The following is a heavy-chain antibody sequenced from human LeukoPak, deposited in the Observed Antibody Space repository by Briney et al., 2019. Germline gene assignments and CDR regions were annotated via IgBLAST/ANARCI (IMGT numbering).Heavy chain of an antibody. CDR2: INHNSGGT. D-gene: IGHD4-17*01. Sequence: ASVKVSCKASGYTFTDYYIHWVRQAPGQGLEWLGWINHNSGGTSYAQKFQGRVTITRDTSISTAYMELSSLRSDDTAVYYCARDYGDYWGQGTLVTVSS. CDR1: GYTFTDYY. CDR3: ARDYGDY. J-gene: IGHJ4*02. V-gene: IGHV1-2*02.